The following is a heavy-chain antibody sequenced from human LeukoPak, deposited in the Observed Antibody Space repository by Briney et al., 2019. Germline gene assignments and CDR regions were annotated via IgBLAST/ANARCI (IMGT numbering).Heavy chain of an antibody. CDR1: GYTFTGYD. V-gene: IGHV1-8*01. CDR2: RNPNSGNT. Sequence: ASVKVSCKASGYTFTGYDINWVRQATGQGLEWMGWRNPNSGNTGYAQKFQGRVTMTRNTSISTAYMELSSLRSEDTAVYYCAKSSGDARYWGQGTLVTVSS. D-gene: IGHD2-15*01. CDR3: AKSSGDARY. J-gene: IGHJ4*02.